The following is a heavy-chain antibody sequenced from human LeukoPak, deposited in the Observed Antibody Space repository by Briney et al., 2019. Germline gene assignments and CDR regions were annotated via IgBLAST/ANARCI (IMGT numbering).Heavy chain of an antibody. CDR2: INPNSGVT. CDR3: AREMGTVTTFHS. J-gene: IGHJ4*02. D-gene: IGHD4-17*01. V-gene: IGHV1-2*02. CDR1: GYTFTGYY. Sequence: ASVKVCCKASGYTFTGYYMHWVRQAPGQGLGWMGWINPNSGVTNYAQKFKGRVTVTRDTSISTAYMELSSIRSDDTAVYYCAREMGTVTTFHSWGQRDLLTASS.